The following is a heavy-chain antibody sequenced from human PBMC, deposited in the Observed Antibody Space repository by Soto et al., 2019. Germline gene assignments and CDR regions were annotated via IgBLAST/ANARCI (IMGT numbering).Heavy chain of an antibody. V-gene: IGHV3-7*01. J-gene: IGHJ4*02. CDR1: GVTFSSPC. Sequence: EGPQRLSCAAFGVTFSSPCMSWVRQAPGKGLEWEDNIKQDGSEKYYVDSVKGPFTISRDNAKHSLYLQRNSVRAEDTAVYYCARGGRWLQSRGEYYWGQGPLVTVSS. CDR3: ARGGRWLQSRGEYY. CDR2: IKQDGSEK. D-gene: IGHD2-15*01.